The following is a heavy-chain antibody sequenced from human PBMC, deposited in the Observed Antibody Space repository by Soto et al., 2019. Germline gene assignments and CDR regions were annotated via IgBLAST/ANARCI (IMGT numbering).Heavy chain of an antibody. D-gene: IGHD6-19*01. CDR1: GFTFSSYA. Sequence: GSLRLSCAASGFTFSSYAMSWVRQAPGKGLEWVSAISGSGGSTYYADSVKGRFTISRDNSKNTLYLQVNSLRAEDTAVYYCAKREYSSGWYDFDYWGQGTLVTVSS. J-gene: IGHJ4*02. V-gene: IGHV3-23*01. CDR2: ISGSGGST. CDR3: AKREYSSGWYDFDY.